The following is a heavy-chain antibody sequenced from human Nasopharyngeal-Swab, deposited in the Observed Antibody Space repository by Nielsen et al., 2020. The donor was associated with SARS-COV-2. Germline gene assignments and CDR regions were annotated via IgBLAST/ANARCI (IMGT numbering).Heavy chain of an antibody. J-gene: IGHJ4*02. D-gene: IGHD3-9*01. CDR1: GFSFSSHG. CDR3: AKDPYRVIVATGNYFYY. CDR2: ISNDGSNI. V-gene: IGHV3-30*18. Sequence: GEPLKISCAASGFSFSSHGMHWVRQAPGKGLEWVAVISNDGSNIHYADSVKGRFTISRDNSKNTLYLQMNSLRAEDTAVYYCAKDPYRVIVATGNYFYYWGQGTLVTVSS.